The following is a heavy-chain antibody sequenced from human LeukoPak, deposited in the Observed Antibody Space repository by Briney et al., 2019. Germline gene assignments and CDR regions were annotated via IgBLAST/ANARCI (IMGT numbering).Heavy chain of an antibody. J-gene: IGHJ3*01. D-gene: IGHD3-10*01. CDR1: GFTFSSYV. CDR2: SSGRGGST. CDR3: ARYGSGSYFRR. Sequence: RGSLRLSSAPSGFTFSSYVMSWVRQAPGKGLEWFSDSSGRGGSTSYADSVKGRFTIYRDNSKNTLYLQMNSLRAEDTAVYYCARYGSGSYFRRWGQGTMVTVSS. V-gene: IGHV3-23*01.